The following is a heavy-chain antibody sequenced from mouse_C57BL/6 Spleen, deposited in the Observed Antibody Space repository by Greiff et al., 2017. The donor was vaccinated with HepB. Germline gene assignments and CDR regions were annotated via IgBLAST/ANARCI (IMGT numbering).Heavy chain of an antibody. CDR2: ISDGGSYT. CDR1: GFTFSSYA. D-gene: IGHD4-1*02. CDR3: AREGQLYYFDY. V-gene: IGHV5-4*01. Sequence: EVKLVESGGGLVKPGGSLKLSCAASGFTFSSYAMSWVRQTPEKRLEWVATISDGGSYTYYPDNVKGRSTISRDNAKNNLYLQMSHLKSEDTAMYYCAREGQLYYFDYWGQGTTLTVSS. J-gene: IGHJ2*01.